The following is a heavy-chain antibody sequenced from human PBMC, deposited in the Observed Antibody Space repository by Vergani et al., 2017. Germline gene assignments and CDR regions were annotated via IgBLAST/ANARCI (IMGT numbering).Heavy chain of an antibody. CDR2: IYFSGST. CDR3: ARSPDTGDSIDS. D-gene: IGHD1-14*01. J-gene: IGHJ4*02. CDR1: GGSVDVDEFS. V-gene: IGHV4-30-4*08. Sequence: QVQLHESGPRLVKPSQTLSLTCTVSGGSVDVDEFSWSWIRQSPGKGLEWIGNIYFSGSTNYNPSLKSRVSMTVDTSKNQFFLKLTSVTAADTAVYFCARSPDTGDSIDSWGQGTLVTVSS.